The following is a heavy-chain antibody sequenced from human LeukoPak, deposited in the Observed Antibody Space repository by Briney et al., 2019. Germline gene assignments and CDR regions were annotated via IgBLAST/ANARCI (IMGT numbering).Heavy chain of an antibody. Sequence: GESLKISCKGSGYVFTSYCIGWVRQMPGKGLEYMGLIFPGAYKTNYSRSFQGQVTITADNTISTAYLKWSTLKASDTTIDYWARHWRGYCNSIAGCSDIDYWGQGTLVTVSS. CDR2: IFPGAYKT. V-gene: IGHV5-51*01. CDR3: ARHWRGYCNSIAGCSDIDY. D-gene: IGHD2/OR15-2a*01. J-gene: IGHJ4*02. CDR1: GYVFTSYC.